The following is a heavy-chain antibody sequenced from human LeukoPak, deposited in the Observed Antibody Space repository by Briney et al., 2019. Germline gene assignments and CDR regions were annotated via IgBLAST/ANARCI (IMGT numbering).Heavy chain of an antibody. Sequence: GGSLRLSCAASGFTFSSYAMHWVRQAPGKGLEWVAVISYDGSNKYYADSVKGRFTISRDNAKNSLYLQMNSLRAEDTAVYYCAREEDTAMATGHNAFDIWGQGTMVTVSS. CDR2: ISYDGSNK. V-gene: IGHV3-30-3*01. CDR1: GFTFSSYA. D-gene: IGHD5-18*01. CDR3: AREEDTAMATGHNAFDI. J-gene: IGHJ3*02.